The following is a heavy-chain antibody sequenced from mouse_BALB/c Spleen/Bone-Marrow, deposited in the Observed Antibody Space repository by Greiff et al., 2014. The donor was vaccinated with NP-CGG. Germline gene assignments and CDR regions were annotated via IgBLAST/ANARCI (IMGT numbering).Heavy chain of an antibody. CDR1: GYAFSSYW. J-gene: IGHJ2*01. CDR3: ARVRNWADY. V-gene: IGHV1-80*01. D-gene: IGHD4-1*01. Sequence: QVQLKQSGAELVRPGSSVKISCKASGYAFSSYWMNWVKQRPGQGLEWIGQIYPGDGDTNYNGKFKGKATLTADKSSSTAYMQLSSLTSEDSADYFCARVRNWADYWGQGTTLTVSS. CDR2: IYPGDGDT.